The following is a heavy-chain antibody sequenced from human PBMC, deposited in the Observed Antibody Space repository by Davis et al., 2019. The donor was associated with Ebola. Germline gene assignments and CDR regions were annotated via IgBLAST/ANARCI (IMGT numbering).Heavy chain of an antibody. CDR1: AYTFTTYA. CDR3: ARAPEWELNAFDI. Sequence: SVPLSCKASAYTFTTYAMHWVRPPPRQRLEWMGWINAGNGNTKYSQKFQGRVTITRDTSASTAYMELSSLRSEDTAVYYCARAPEWELNAFDIWGQGTMVTVSS. V-gene: IGHV1-3*01. CDR2: INAGNGNT. J-gene: IGHJ3*02. D-gene: IGHD1-26*01.